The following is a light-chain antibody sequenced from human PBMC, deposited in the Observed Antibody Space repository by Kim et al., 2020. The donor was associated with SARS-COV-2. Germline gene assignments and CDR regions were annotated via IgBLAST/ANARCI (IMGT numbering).Light chain of an antibody. Sequence: LSASVGDRVIITCRASQSISNRLAWYQHKPGKAPKLLIYDASSLQSGVPSRFSGSGSGTEFTLTINSLQPDDFATYYCQQYISSYTFGQGTKLEIK. V-gene: IGKV1-5*01. CDR3: QQYISSYT. CDR2: DAS. J-gene: IGKJ2*01. CDR1: QSISNR.